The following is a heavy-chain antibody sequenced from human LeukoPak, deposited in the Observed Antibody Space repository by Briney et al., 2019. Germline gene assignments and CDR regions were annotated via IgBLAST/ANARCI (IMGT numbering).Heavy chain of an antibody. Sequence: GGSLRLSCAASGFTFSSYSMNWVRQAPGKGLEWVSSISSSSSYIYYADSVKGRFTNSRDNAKNSLYLQMNSLRAEDTAVYYCARDPATVTTVFDYWGQGTLVTVSS. CDR1: GFTFSSYS. D-gene: IGHD4-17*01. J-gene: IGHJ4*02. CDR3: ARDPATVTTVFDY. CDR2: ISSSSSYI. V-gene: IGHV3-21*01.